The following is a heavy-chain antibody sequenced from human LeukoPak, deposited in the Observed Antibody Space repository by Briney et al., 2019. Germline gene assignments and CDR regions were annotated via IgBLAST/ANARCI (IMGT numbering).Heavy chain of an antibody. Sequence: SETLSLTCAVYGGSFRGYYWSWIRQPPGKGLEWIGEINHSGSTNYNPSLKSRVTISVDTSKNQFSLKLSSVTAADTAVYYCAREGSGSGWYVDWFDPWGQGTLVTVSS. D-gene: IGHD6-19*01. V-gene: IGHV4-34*01. CDR1: GGSFRGYY. J-gene: IGHJ5*02. CDR2: INHSGST. CDR3: AREGSGSGWYVDWFDP.